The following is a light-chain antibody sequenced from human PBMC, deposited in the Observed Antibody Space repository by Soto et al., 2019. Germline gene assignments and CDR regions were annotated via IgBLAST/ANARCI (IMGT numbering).Light chain of an antibody. V-gene: IGKV1-5*03. J-gene: IGKJ1*01. Sequence: DNQITMSLSTLSASVGARVTITCRACQSISSWLAWYQQKPGKAPKLLIYKASTLNSGVPSRFSGSGSGTEFTLTIRSLQPDDLATFDCQQYHSNSPTVGKGTKGAI. CDR1: QSISSW. CDR2: KAS. CDR3: QQYHSNSPT.